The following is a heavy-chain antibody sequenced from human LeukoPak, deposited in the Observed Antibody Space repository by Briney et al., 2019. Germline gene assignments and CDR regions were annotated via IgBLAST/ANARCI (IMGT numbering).Heavy chain of an antibody. CDR3: ARAHDAQLWLPVDY. J-gene: IGHJ4*02. CDR2: ISYDGSNK. Sequence: CRSLTLSCAASGFTFDDYAMHWVRQPPGKGLEWVAVISYDGSNKYYADSEKGRSTISRNNSKNTMYLQMNSLRAEGTAVYDCARAHDAQLWLPVDYWGQGTLVTVSP. V-gene: IGHV3-30*01. D-gene: IGHD5-18*01. CDR1: GFTFDDYA.